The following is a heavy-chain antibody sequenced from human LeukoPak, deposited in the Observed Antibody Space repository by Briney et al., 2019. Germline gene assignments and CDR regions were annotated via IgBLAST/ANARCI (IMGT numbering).Heavy chain of an antibody. J-gene: IGHJ6*04. CDR1: GYSFTSNV. D-gene: IGHD3-10*01. Sequence: GASVKVSCKASGYSFTSNVISWVRQAPGQGLEWMGWISAYNGNTNYARKLQGRVTMTTDTSTSTAYMELRSLRSDDTAVYYCARVWAGAPDVWGKGTTVTVSS. CDR2: ISAYNGNT. CDR3: ARVWAGAPDV. V-gene: IGHV1-18*01.